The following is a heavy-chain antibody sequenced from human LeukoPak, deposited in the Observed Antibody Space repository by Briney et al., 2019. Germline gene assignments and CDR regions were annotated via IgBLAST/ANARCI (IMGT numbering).Heavy chain of an antibody. CDR2: IYYSGST. Sequence: PSETLSLTCTVSGGSISSSSYYWGWIRQPPGKGLEWIGSIYYSGSTCYNPSLKSRVTISVDTSKNQFSLKLSSVTAADTAVYYCARTVYSSGWYIDYWGQGTLVTVSS. J-gene: IGHJ4*02. V-gene: IGHV4-39*01. CDR3: ARTVYSSGWYIDY. CDR1: GGSISSSSYY. D-gene: IGHD6-19*01.